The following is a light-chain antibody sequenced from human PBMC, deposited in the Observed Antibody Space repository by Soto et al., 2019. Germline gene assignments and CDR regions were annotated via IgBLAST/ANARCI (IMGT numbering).Light chain of an antibody. V-gene: IGKV1-33*01. J-gene: IGKJ4*01. Sequence: TQMTQSPSSLSASVGDRVTITCQASHDISNYLNWYQQKPGKAPKLLIYDASKLETGVPSRFSGSGSGTDFTFTISSLQPEDIATYYCQQYDNLPLTFGGGTKVEIK. CDR2: DAS. CDR3: QQYDNLPLT. CDR1: HDISNY.